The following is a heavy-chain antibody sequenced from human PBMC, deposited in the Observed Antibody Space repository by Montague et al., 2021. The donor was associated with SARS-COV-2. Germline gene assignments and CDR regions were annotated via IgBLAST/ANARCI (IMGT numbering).Heavy chain of an antibody. V-gene: IGHV3-30*04. Sequence: SLRLSWAASGFTFSSHAIHWVRQAPGKGLEWVAVISYDGFNKYYADSVKGRFTISRDNSKNTLSLQMNSLRTEDTAVYYCARGGGYRDAFDIWGQGTMVTVSS. J-gene: IGHJ3*02. CDR2: ISYDGFNK. CDR1: GFTFSSHA. CDR3: ARGGGYRDAFDI. D-gene: IGHD5-18*01.